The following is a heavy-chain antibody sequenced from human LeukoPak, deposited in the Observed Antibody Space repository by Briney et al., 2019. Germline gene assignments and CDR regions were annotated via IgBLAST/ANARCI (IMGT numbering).Heavy chain of an antibody. V-gene: IGHV4-59*01. CDR1: GGSISSYY. D-gene: IGHD6-13*01. CDR2: IYYSGST. J-gene: IGHJ5*02. Sequence: SENLSLTCTVSGGSISSYYWSWIRQPPGKGLEWIGYIYYSGSTNYNPSLKSRVTISVDTSKNQFSLKLSSVTAADTAVYYCARYGGGSASWSLWWFDPWGQGTLVTVSS. CDR3: ARYGGGSASWSLWWFDP.